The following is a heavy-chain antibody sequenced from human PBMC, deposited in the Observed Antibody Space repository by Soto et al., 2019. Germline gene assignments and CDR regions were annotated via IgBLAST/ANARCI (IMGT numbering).Heavy chain of an antibody. CDR2: MNPNSGNT. J-gene: IGHJ4*02. CDR3: ARWDYGVYARFDY. CDR1: GYTFTSHD. D-gene: IGHD4-17*01. V-gene: IGHV1-8*01. Sequence: QVQLVQSGTEVKKPGASVKVSCKASGYTFTSHDINWVHQATGQGLEWMGWMNPNSGNTGYAQKFQGRVTMTRNTSISTAYMELSSLRSEDTAVYYCARWDYGVYARFDYWGQGTLVTVSS.